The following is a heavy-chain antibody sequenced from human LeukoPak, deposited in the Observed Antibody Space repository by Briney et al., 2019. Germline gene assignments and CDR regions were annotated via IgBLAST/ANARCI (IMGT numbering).Heavy chain of an antibody. CDR1: GYTLTELS. D-gene: IGHD4-17*01. CDR3: ATDPPRGGDHRKSPDAFDI. CDR2: FDPEDGET. Sequence: ASVKVSCKVSGYTLTELSMHWVRQAPGKGLEWMGGFDPEDGETIYAQKFQGRVTMTEDTSTDTAYMELSSLRSEDTAVYYCATDPPRGGDHRKSPDAFDIWGQGTMVTVSS. J-gene: IGHJ3*02. V-gene: IGHV1-24*01.